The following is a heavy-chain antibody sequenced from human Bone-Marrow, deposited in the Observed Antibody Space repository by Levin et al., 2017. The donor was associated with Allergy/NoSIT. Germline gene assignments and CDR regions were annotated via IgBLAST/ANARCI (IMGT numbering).Heavy chain of an antibody. Sequence: SETLSLTCAVSGGSISSSNWWSWVRQPPGKGLEWIGEIFHSGSTNYNPSLKSRVTISVDNSKNQFSLKLTSVTAADTAVYYCARAQFDVTMFRGRFDPWGQGTLVTVSS. CDR2: IFHSGST. CDR1: GGSISSSNW. D-gene: IGHD3-10*01. J-gene: IGHJ5*02. V-gene: IGHV4-4*02. CDR3: ARAQFDVTMFRGRFDP.